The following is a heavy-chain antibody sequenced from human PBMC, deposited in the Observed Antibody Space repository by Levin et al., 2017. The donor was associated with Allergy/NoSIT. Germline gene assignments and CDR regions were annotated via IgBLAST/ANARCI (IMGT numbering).Heavy chain of an antibody. CDR3: AKENSGWLTHDY. Sequence: GGSLRLSCAASGFTFSSYGMHWVRQAPGKGLEWVAVISYDGSNKYYADSVKGRFTISRDNSKNTLYLQMNSLRAEDTAVYYCAKENSGWLTHDYWGQGTLVTVSS. J-gene: IGHJ4*02. D-gene: IGHD6-19*01. V-gene: IGHV3-30*18. CDR2: ISYDGSNK. CDR1: GFTFSSYG.